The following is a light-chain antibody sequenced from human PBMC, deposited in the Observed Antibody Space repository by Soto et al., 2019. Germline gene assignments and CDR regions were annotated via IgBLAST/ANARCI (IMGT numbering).Light chain of an antibody. Sequence: EIVLTQSPATLSLSPGERATLSCRASQSVSSYLAWYQQKPGQAPRLLIYDASNRATGIPARFSGSGSGTDFTLTISSLEPEDFAVYYCQQRSNWPRSTFGQGTKVAIK. CDR2: DAS. CDR1: QSVSSY. V-gene: IGKV3-11*01. CDR3: QQRSNWPRST. J-gene: IGKJ1*01.